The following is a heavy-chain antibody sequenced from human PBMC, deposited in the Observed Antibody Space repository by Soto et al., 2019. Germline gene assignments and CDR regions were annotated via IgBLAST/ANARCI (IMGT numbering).Heavy chain of an antibody. CDR1: GYTFTGYY. J-gene: IGHJ4*02. CDR2: IYPNSSDT. D-gene: IGHD2-15*01. V-gene: IGHV1-2*02. CDR3: GREASAVVSLDY. Sequence: ASVKVSCKASGYTFTGYYMHWVRQAPGQGLEWMGWIYPNSSDTIYAQKLQDRVTMTCDTSVSTAYLELSSLSSDATALYYCGREASAVVSLDYWGQGTLVTVSS.